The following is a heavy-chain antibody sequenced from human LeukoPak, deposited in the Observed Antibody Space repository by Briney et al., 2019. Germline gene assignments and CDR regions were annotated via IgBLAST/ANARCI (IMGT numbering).Heavy chain of an antibody. CDR1: GFTVSFHY. D-gene: IGHD3-10*01. Sequence: SGGSLRLSCEAPGFTVSFHYVSWVRQAPGKGLEWVSIIYSGGDTYYADSVKGRFTISRGFSKSTLYLQMNSLRVEDTSVYYCARDSEGYYGPGDFWGQGTLVTVAS. CDR2: IYSGGDT. V-gene: IGHV3-66*01. J-gene: IGHJ4*02. CDR3: ARDSEGYYGPGDF.